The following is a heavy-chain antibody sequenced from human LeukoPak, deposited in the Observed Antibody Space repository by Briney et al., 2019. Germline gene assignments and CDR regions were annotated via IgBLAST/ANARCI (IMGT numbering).Heavy chain of an antibody. Sequence: GGSLRLSCAASGFTFSAYSMSWVRQAPGKGLEWVSSISSESDYIYYRDSVKGRFTVSRDNAKNSLYLQMNSLRAEDTAVYYCARDVFGYCSGGSCPISAFDIWGQGTMVTVSS. D-gene: IGHD2-15*01. CDR1: GFTFSAYS. J-gene: IGHJ3*02. CDR3: ARDVFGYCSGGSCPISAFDI. V-gene: IGHV3-21*01. CDR2: ISSESDYI.